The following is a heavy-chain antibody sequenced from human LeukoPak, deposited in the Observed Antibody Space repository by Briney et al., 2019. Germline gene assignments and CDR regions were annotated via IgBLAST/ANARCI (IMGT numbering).Heavy chain of an antibody. CDR1: GGSISSGGYY. CDR3: ARQYCSSTSCQSA. V-gene: IGHV4-30-2*01. CDR2: IYHSGST. Sequence: PSETLSLTCTVSGGSISSGGYYWSWIRQPPGKGLEWIGYIYHSGSTYYNPSLKSRVTISVDRSKNQFSLKLCSVTAADTAVYYCARQYCSSTSCQSAWGQGTLVTVSS. D-gene: IGHD2-2*01. J-gene: IGHJ5*02.